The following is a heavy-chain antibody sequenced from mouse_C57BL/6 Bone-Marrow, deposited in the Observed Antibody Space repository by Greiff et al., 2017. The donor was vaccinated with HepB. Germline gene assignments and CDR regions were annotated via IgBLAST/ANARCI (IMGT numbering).Heavy chain of an antibody. D-gene: IGHD2-3*01. J-gene: IGHJ3*01. CDR2: ISGGGGNT. CDR1: GFTFSSYT. V-gene: IGHV5-9*01. Sequence: EVQLVESGGGLVKPGGSLKLSCAASGFTFSSYTMSWVRQTPEKRLEWVATISGGGGNTYYPDSVKGRFTISRDNAKNTLYLQMSSLRSEDTALYYCAIHPIDGYYVLFAYWGQGTLVTVSA. CDR3: AIHPIDGYYVLFAY.